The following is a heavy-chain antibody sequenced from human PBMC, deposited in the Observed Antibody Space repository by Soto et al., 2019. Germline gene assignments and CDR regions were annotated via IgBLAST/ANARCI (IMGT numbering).Heavy chain of an antibody. V-gene: IGHV4-30-4*01. CDR3: ARGDNWNYPYY. D-gene: IGHD1-7*01. CDR1: GGSISSGDYY. Sequence: SETLSLTCTVSGGSISSGDYYWSWIRQPPGKGLEWIGYIYYSGITYYNPSLKSRVTISVDTSKNQFSLKLSSVTAADTAVYYCARGDNWNYPYYWGQGTLVTVSS. CDR2: IYYSGIT. J-gene: IGHJ4*02.